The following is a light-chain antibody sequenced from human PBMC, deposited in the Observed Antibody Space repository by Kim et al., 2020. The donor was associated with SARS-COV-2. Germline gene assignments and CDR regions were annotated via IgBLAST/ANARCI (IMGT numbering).Light chain of an antibody. CDR2: AAS. J-gene: IGKJ4*01. Sequence: DIQMTQSPSSLSASVGDRVTITCRASQSISSYLNWYQQKPWKAPKLLIYAASSLQSGVPSRFSGSGSGTDFTLTISSLQPEDFATYYCQQNYNTPALTFGGGTKVDIK. CDR3: QQNYNTPALT. CDR1: QSISSY. V-gene: IGKV1-39*01.